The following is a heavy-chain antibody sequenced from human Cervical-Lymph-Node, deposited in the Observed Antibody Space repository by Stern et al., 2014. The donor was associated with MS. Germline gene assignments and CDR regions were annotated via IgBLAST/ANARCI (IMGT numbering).Heavy chain of an antibody. CDR1: KFTFSSYS. V-gene: IGHV3-48*02. J-gene: IGHJ4*02. D-gene: IGHD1-26*01. CDR2: ISKNTIVK. Sequence: EMQLVESEGSLVQPGGSLRLSCAASKFTFSSYSMNWVRQAPGKGLEWISSISKNTIVKFYADSVKGRFTISRDNAKNYLFLQLNSLRDEDTAMYYCAREGEGGDFDHWGQGTLVTVSS. CDR3: AREGEGGDFDH.